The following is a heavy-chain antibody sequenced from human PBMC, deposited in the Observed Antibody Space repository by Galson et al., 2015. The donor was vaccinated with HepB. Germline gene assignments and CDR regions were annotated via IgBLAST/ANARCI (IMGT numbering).Heavy chain of an antibody. CDR1: GGSISSSSYY. CDR3: ARHGPEGRGWSWCFDY. V-gene: IGHV4-39*01. CDR2: IYYSGST. Sequence: ETLSLTCTVSGGSISSSSYYWGWIRQPPGKGLEWIGNIYYSGSTNYNPSLKSRVTISGDTSKNQFSLKLSSVTAADTAVYYCARHGPEGRGWSWCFDYWGRGTLVTVSS. J-gene: IGHJ4*02. D-gene: IGHD6-13*01.